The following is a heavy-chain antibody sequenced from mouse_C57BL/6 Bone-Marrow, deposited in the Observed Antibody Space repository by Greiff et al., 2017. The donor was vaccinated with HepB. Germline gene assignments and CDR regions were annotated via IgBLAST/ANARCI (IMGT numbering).Heavy chain of an antibody. J-gene: IGHJ1*03. D-gene: IGHD1-1*01. CDR3: ARGGRVVATDWYFDV. Sequence: QVQLKQPGAELVKPGASVKLSCKASGYTFTSYWMHWVKQRPGRGLEWIGRIDPNSGGTKYNEKFKSKATLTVDKPSSTAYMQLSSLTSEDSAVYYGARGGRVVATDWYFDVWGTGTTVTVSS. CDR2: IDPNSGGT. V-gene: IGHV1-72*01. CDR1: GYTFTSYW.